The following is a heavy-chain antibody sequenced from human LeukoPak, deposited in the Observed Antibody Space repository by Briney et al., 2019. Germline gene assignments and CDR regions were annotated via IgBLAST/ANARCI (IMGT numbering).Heavy chain of an antibody. CDR1: GYTFTSYG. D-gene: IGHD6-19*01. CDR3: ARVVAVATGMDV. J-gene: IGHJ6*03. Sequence: ASVKVSCKASGYTFTSYGISWVRQAPGQGLEWMGWISAYNGNTNYAQKLQGRVTMTRDTSISTAYMELSRLRSDDTAVYYCARVVAVATGMDVWGKGTTVTVSS. CDR2: ISAYNGNT. V-gene: IGHV1-18*01.